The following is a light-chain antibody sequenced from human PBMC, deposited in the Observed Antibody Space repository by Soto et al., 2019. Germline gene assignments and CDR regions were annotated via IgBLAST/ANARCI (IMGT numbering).Light chain of an antibody. CDR1: SSNIGNNY. J-gene: IGLJ1*01. V-gene: IGLV1-51*01. CDR2: DND. Sequence: QSVLTQPPSVSAAPGQKVTISCSGSSSNIGNNYVSWYQHLPGTAPKFLIYDNDKRPSGIPDRFSGSKSGTSAILGITGLQTGDEADYYCGTWDSSLSTYVFGTGTKVTVL. CDR3: GTWDSSLSTYV.